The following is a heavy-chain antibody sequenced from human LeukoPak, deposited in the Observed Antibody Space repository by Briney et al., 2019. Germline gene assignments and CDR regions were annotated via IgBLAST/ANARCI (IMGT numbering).Heavy chain of an antibody. V-gene: IGHV3-23*01. CDR2: ITDSGGNT. D-gene: IGHD2-8*01. CDR3: ARAGHCTNGICYTADFDY. CDR1: GFTFRTYA. J-gene: IGHJ4*02. Sequence: GGSLRLSCTASGFTFRTYAMSWVRQAPGKGLEWVSAITDSGGNTYYAAPVKGRFTISRDNSKNTLYLQMNSLRAEDTAAYYCARAGHCTNGICYTADFDYWGQGTLVTVSS.